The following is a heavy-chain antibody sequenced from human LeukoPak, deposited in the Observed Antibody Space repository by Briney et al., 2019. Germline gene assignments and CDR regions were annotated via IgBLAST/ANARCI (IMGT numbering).Heavy chain of an antibody. V-gene: IGHV1-69*05. CDR1: GYTFTSYD. J-gene: IGHJ3*02. D-gene: IGHD1-26*01. CDR2: IIPIFGTA. Sequence: ASVKVSCKASGYTFTSYDINWVRQATGQGLEWMGGIIPIFGTANYAQKFQGRVTITTDESTSTAYMELSSLRSEDTAVYYCASFSGRVVGAFDIWGQGTMVTVSS. CDR3: ASFSGRVVGAFDI.